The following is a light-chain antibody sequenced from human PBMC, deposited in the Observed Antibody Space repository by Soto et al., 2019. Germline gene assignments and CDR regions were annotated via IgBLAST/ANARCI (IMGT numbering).Light chain of an antibody. J-gene: IGLJ2*01. CDR2: LSSDGTH. Sequence: QPVLTQSPSASASLGASGRLTFTLCSGPSSYAIACHHQQPEKCPRYLMKLSSDGTHNKGAGIPDRFTGSSSGAERYLTISSLQSEDEADYYCQTWGTGVVVFGGGTKLTVL. CDR3: QTWGTGVVV. CDR1: SGPSSYA. V-gene: IGLV4-69*01.